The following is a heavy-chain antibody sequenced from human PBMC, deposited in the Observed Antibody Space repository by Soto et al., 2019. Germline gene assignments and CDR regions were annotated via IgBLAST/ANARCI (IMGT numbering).Heavy chain of an antibody. CDR3: ARGSTDSRPYFFDN. J-gene: IGHJ4*02. CDR2: ITDSGGDT. V-gene: IGHV3-23*01. CDR1: GFTFSTYA. Sequence: EVQLLEAGGALIQPGGSLRLSCVASGFTFSTYAMSWVRQAPGKGLEWVSAITDSGGDTFHADSVKGRFTISRANAKNTLYLQMNSLRAEDTDVYYCARGSTDSRPYFFDNWGQGTLVTVSS. D-gene: IGHD3-22*01.